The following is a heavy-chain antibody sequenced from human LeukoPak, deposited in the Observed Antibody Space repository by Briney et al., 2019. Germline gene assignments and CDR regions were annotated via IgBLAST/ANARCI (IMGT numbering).Heavy chain of an antibody. Sequence: GAPVKVSCKASGYTFTSYDMNWVRQATGQGLEWLGWMNPNSGNTGYAQNFQGRVTMTMNTSITTAYMELSSLRSEDTAVYYCARALSWTTESYYYMDVWGKGTTVTVSS. CDR2: MNPNSGNT. D-gene: IGHD3/OR15-3a*01. CDR1: GYTFTSYD. J-gene: IGHJ6*03. CDR3: ARALSWTTESYYYMDV. V-gene: IGHV1-8*01.